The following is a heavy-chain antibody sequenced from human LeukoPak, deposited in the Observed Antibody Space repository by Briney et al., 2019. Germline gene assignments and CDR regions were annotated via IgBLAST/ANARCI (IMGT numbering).Heavy chain of an antibody. Sequence: ASGKVSCKASGYVSSSYGISWVRQAPGQGLKGLRWISAYNGSTNYAQSFQGRRTLTTGTSTSTAHIVLRTLRSDDTAVDYCSRPRGWRLPGGAVDIWGRATMVTASS. CDR3: SRPRGWRLPGGAVDI. J-gene: IGHJ3*02. CDR2: ISAYNGST. V-gene: IGHV1-18*01. D-gene: IGHD1-26*01. CDR1: GYVSSSYG.